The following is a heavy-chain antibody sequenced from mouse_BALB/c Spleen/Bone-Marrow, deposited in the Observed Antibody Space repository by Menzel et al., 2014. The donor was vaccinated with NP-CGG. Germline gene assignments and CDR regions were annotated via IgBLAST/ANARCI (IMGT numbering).Heavy chain of an antibody. J-gene: IGHJ4*01. CDR1: GYVFSTYW. V-gene: IGHV1-80*01. CDR2: IYPGDGDT. Sequence: QVQLQQSGAELVRPGSSVKISCESSGYVFSTYWINWVKQRPGQGLEWIGQIYPGDGDTDYNGKSKDKATLTADKSSNTAYMQLSSLTSEDSAVYFCARGGISVDYWGQGTSVTVSS. CDR3: ARGGISVDY.